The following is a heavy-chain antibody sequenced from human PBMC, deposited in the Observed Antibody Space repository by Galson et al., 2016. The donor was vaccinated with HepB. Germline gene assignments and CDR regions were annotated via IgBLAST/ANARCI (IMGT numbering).Heavy chain of an antibody. D-gene: IGHD5/OR15-5a*01. J-gene: IGHJ4*02. CDR3: ATARRLRAAISHFDS. Sequence: SVKVSCKASGFTFTDYYIHWVRQAPGQGLEWMGWINPNSGGPKYAQKFHGRVTMTGDTSLTTVYMEATSLRSDDTAVYYCATARRLRAAISHFDSWGQGTLVTVS. CDR2: INPNSGGP. V-gene: IGHV1-2*02. CDR1: GFTFTDYY.